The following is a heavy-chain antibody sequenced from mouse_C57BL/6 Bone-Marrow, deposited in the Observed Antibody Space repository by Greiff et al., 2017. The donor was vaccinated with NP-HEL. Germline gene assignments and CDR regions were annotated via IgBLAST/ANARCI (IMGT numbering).Heavy chain of an antibody. J-gene: IGHJ1*03. CDR1: GYTFTSYG. V-gene: IGHV1-81*01. CDR3: ARLTTVVVTRYFDV. D-gene: IGHD1-1*01. Sequence: QVHVKQSGAELARPGASVKLSCKASGYTFTSYGISWVKQRTGQGLEWIGEIYPRSGNTYYNEKFKGKATLTADKSSSTAYMELRSLTSEDSAVYFCARLTTVVVTRYFDVWGTGTTVTVSS. CDR2: IYPRSGNT.